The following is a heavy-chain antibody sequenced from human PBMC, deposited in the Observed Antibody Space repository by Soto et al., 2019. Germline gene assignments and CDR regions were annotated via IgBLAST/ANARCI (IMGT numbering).Heavy chain of an antibody. CDR1: GVTLSDVW. Sequence: PGGSLRLSCAVSGVTLSDVWMNWVRQAPGKGPEWVSYISSSSSTIYYADSVKGRFTISRDNAKNSLYLQMNSLRAEDTAVYYCARDYSSYGPFDYWGQGTLVTVSS. D-gene: IGHD4-4*01. J-gene: IGHJ4*02. CDR3: ARDYSSYGPFDY. CDR2: ISSSSSTI. V-gene: IGHV3-48*01.